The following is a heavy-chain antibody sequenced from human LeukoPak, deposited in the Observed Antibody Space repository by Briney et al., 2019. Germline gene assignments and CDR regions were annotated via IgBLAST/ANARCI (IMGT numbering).Heavy chain of an antibody. V-gene: IGHV1-8*01. Sequence: ASVTVSCKASGYTFTSYDINWVRQATGQGLEWMGWMNPNSGNTGYAQKFQGRVTMTRNTSISTAYMELSSLRSEDTAVYYCATKPGSSWHDAFDIWGQGTMVTVSS. CDR1: GYTFTSYD. J-gene: IGHJ3*02. D-gene: IGHD6-13*01. CDR2: MNPNSGNT. CDR3: ATKPGSSWHDAFDI.